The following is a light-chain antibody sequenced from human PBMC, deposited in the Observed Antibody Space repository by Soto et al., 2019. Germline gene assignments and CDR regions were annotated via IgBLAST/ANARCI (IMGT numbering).Light chain of an antibody. CDR2: EVS. V-gene: IGLV2-8*01. J-gene: IGLJ1*01. Sequence: QSALTQPPSASGSPGQSVTISCTGTSSDIGGYNYVSWYQQHPGKAPKLMIYEVSKRPSGVPDRFSGSKSGNTASLTVSGLXAEDEADYYCSSYAGSNNYVFGSGTKLTVL. CDR3: SSYAGSNNYV. CDR1: SSDIGGYNY.